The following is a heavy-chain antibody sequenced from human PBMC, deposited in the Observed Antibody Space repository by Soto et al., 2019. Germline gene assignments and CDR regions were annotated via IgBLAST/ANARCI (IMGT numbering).Heavy chain of an antibody. Sequence: ASVKVSCKASGYTFTSYGISWVRQAPGQGLEWMGWISANNGNTNYAQKLQGRVTMTTDTSTSTAYMELRSLRSDDTAVYYCARDTIFGVVIDFDYWGQGTLVTVSS. V-gene: IGHV1-18*01. J-gene: IGHJ4*02. CDR2: ISANNGNT. CDR3: ARDTIFGVVIDFDY. CDR1: GYTFTSYG. D-gene: IGHD3-3*01.